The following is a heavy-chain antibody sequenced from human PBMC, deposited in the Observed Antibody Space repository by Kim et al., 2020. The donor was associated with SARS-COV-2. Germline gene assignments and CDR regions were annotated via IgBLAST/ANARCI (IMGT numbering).Heavy chain of an antibody. D-gene: IGHD5-18*01. Sequence: SVKVSCKASGGTFSSYAISWVRQAPGQGLEWMGGIIPIFGTANYAQKFQGRVTITADESTSTAYMELSSLRSEDTAVYYCARGGRAMVFSFSPDVWGQGTTVTVSS. CDR1: GGTFSSYA. CDR2: IIPIFGTA. CDR3: ARGGRAMVFSFSPDV. V-gene: IGHV1-69*13. J-gene: IGHJ6*02.